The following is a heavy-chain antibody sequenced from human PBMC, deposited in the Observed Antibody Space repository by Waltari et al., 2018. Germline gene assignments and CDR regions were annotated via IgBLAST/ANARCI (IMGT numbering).Heavy chain of an antibody. CDR1: GGSISSGDYY. D-gene: IGHD6-6*01. CDR3: ARGGSSRGGYYYYYYMDV. V-gene: IGHV4-30-4*08. J-gene: IGHJ6*03. Sequence: QVQLQESGPGLVKPSQTLSLTCTVSGGSISSGDYYWSWISQPPGKGLEWIGYIYYSGSTYYNPSLKSRVTISVDTSKNQFSLKLSSVTAADTAVYYCARGGSSRGGYYYYYYMDVWGKGTTVTISS. CDR2: IYYSGST.